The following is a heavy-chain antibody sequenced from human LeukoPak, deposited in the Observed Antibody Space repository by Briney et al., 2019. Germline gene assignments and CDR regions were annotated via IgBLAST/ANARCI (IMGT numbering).Heavy chain of an antibody. CDR1: GFTFSSYS. V-gene: IGHV3-21*01. Sequence: GRSLRLSCAGSGFTFSSYSMTWVRQAPGKGLEWVSSITSSSSYIYYADSVKGRFTISRDNAKNSLFLQMNSLRAEDTAVYYCASSDWYHYFDYWGQGTLVTVSS. J-gene: IGHJ4*02. CDR2: ITSSSSYI. D-gene: IGHD2-21*02. CDR3: ASSDWYHYFDY.